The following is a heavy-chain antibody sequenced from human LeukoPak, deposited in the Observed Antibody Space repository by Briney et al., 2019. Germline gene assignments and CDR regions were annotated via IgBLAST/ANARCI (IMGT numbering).Heavy chain of an antibody. J-gene: IGHJ3*02. D-gene: IGHD3-3*01. V-gene: IGHV4-34*01. Sequence: PSETLSLTCAVYGGSFSGYYWSWIRQLPGKGLEWIGEINHSGSTNYNPSLKSRVTISVDTSKNQFSLKLSSVTAADTAVYYCARGGVITIFGVVRRRAFDIWGQGTMVTVSS. CDR3: ARGGVITIFGVVRRRAFDI. CDR2: INHSGST. CDR1: GGSFSGYY.